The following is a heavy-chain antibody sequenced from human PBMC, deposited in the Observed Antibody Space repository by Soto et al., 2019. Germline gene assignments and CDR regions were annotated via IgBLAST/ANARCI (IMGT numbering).Heavy chain of an antibody. Sequence: EVQLVESGGGLVQPGGSLRLSCAASGFTFNSYWMHWVRQAPGKGLVWVSSISTDASSTSYADPVKGRFTISRDNAKNTLYLQMNSVRAEDTAVYYCARLPNKSPQNWGQGTLVIVSP. CDR2: ISTDASST. CDR1: GFTFNSYW. CDR3: ARLPNKSPQN. J-gene: IGHJ1*01. V-gene: IGHV3-74*01.